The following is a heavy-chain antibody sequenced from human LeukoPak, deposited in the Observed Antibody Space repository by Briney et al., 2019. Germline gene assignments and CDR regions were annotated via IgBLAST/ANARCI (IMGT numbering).Heavy chain of an antibody. CDR2: INPNSGGT. V-gene: IGHV1-2*02. Sequence: ASVKVSCKASGYTFTGYYMHWVRQAPGQGLEWMGWINPNSGGTNYAQKFQGRVTMTRDTSISTAYMELSRLRSDDTAVCYCARGYSSGWHPLQYAFYIWGQGTMVTVSS. CDR1: GYTFTGYY. J-gene: IGHJ3*02. D-gene: IGHD6-19*01. CDR3: ARGYSSGWHPLQYAFYI.